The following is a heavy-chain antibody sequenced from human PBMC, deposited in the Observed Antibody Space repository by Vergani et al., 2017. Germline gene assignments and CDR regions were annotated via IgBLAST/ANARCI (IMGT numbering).Heavy chain of an antibody. Sequence: EVQLVESGGGLVKPGGSLRLSCAASGFTFSSYSMNWVRQAPGKGLEWVSSISSSTSYIYYADSVKGRFTISRDNAKNSLYLQMNSLRAEDTAVYYCARATDYGGRYYYYGMDVWGQGTTVTVSS. CDR2: ISSSTSYI. J-gene: IGHJ6*02. D-gene: IGHD4-23*01. V-gene: IGHV3-21*01. CDR1: GFTFSSYS. CDR3: ARATDYGGRYYYYGMDV.